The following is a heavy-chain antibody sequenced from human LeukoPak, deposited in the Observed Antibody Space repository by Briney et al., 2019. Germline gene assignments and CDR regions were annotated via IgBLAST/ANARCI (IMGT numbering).Heavy chain of an antibody. Sequence: SETLSLTCTVSGGSISSYYWSWNRQPPGKGLEWIGYIYYSGSTNYNPSLKSRVTISVDTSKNQFSLKLSSVTAADTAVYYCARDRGYSYDAFDIWGQGTMVTVSS. CDR2: IYYSGST. V-gene: IGHV4-59*01. CDR3: ARDRGYSYDAFDI. CDR1: GGSISSYY. J-gene: IGHJ3*02. D-gene: IGHD5-18*01.